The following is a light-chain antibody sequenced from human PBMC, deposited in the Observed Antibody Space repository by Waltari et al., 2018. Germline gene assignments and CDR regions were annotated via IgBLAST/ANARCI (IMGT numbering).Light chain of an antibody. CDR1: SSDVGGYNY. CDR3: NSYTTSSTWV. Sequence: QSALTQPASVSGSPGQSITISCTGTSSDVGGYNYVSWYQQYPGKAPKLMIYDVTKRPSGVSNRFSGSKSGNTASLTISGLQAEDEADYYCNSYTTSSTWVFGGGTKLTVL. CDR2: DVT. V-gene: IGLV2-14*01. J-gene: IGLJ3*02.